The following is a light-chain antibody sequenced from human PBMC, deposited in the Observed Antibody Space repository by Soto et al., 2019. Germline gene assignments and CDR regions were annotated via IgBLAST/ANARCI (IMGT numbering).Light chain of an antibody. Sequence: QSALTQPASVSGSPGQSITISCTGTSRDVGSYNLVSWYQQHPGNAPKLIIYEGTKRPSGVSYRFSGSKSGNTASLTISGLQEEDEGDYHCCSFAGSSTYVCGTGTKGTVL. J-gene: IGLJ1*01. CDR1: SRDVGSYNL. V-gene: IGLV2-23*01. CDR2: EGT. CDR3: CSFAGSSTYV.